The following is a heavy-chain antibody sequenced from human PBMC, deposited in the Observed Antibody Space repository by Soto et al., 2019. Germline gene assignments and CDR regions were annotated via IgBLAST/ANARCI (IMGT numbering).Heavy chain of an antibody. V-gene: IGHV3-33*01. CDR1: GFSFSSYG. J-gene: IGHJ4*02. Sequence: GGSLRLSWAAAGFSFSSYGMHWVRQAPSKGLEWVAAIWYDGSNKYYADSVKGRFTISRDNSENTLYLQMNSLRAEDSAVYYCARDRRGQPLVYYFDYWGQGTLVTVSS. CDR2: IWYDGSNK. D-gene: IGHD6-13*01. CDR3: ARDRRGQPLVYYFDY.